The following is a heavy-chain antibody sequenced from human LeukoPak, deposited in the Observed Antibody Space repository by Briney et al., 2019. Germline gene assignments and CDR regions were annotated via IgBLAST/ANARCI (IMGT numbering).Heavy chain of an antibody. V-gene: IGHV4-39*02. D-gene: IGHD3-9*01. Sequence: SETLSLTCTVSGDSISGSSYYWAWIRQPPGKGLEWIGSIYYSGSTSYNPSLKSRVTISVDTSENQFSLELNSVTAADTAVYYCARDLGLTISDNWFDPWGQGTLVTVSS. CDR2: IYYSGST. J-gene: IGHJ5*02. CDR1: GDSISGSSYY. CDR3: ARDLGLTISDNWFDP.